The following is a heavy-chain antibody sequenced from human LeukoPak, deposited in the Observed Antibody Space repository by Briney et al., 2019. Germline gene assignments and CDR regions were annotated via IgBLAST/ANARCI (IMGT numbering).Heavy chain of an antibody. V-gene: IGHV4-31*03. CDR2: INYSGNI. CDR1: GGSISSGGHY. J-gene: IGHJ4*02. CDR3: ARSIYYFDC. D-gene: IGHD5-24*01. Sequence: PSQTLSLTCTVSGGSISSGGHYWSWIRQHPGKGLEWIGYINYSGNIYYHPSLKSRLTMSVDTSKNQFSLRLASVTAADTAIYYCARSIYYFDCWGQGTLVTVSS.